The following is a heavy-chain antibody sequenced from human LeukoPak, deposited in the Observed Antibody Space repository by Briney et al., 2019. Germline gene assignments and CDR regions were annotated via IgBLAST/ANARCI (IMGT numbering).Heavy chain of an antibody. J-gene: IGHJ4*02. CDR3: GGEDSVTLSYLDL. D-gene: IGHD2-21*02. CDR1: GFTFDDYG. CDR2: INGNGGST. V-gene: IGHV3-20*04. Sequence: PGGSLRLSCTASGFTFDDYGISWVRHAPRVGLGWVAGINGNGGSTTYADAVEARFTISRHKSNNTLYLPMNTLRNEDTPMYYCGGEDSVTLSYLDLWSEATVVTVS.